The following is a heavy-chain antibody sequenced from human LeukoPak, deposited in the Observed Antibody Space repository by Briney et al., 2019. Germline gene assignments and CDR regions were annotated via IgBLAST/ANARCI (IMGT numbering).Heavy chain of an antibody. D-gene: IGHD3-22*01. CDR1: GYSFTSYW. CDR3: ASDTYDYDTSGYSHFQY. V-gene: IGHV5-51*01. CDR2: IYPGDSDT. Sequence: GESLKISWKGSGYSFTSYWIGWVRQMPGKGLEWMGIIYPGDSDTRYSPSFQGQVTISADKSITTAYLQWSSLKASDTAMYYCASDTYDYDTSGYSHFQYWGQGTLVTVSS. J-gene: IGHJ1*01.